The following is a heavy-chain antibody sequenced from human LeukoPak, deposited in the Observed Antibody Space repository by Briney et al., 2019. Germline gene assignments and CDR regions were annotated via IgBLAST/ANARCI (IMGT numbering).Heavy chain of an antibody. CDR1: GGSISSSSYN. Sequence: SETLSLTCTVSGGSISSSSYNWGWIRQPPGKGLEWIGNIYYTGNSYSNPSLKSRVTISVDTSKNQFSLKLSSVTAADTAVYYCARGAYGSGSYGDNWFDPWGQGTLVTVSS. V-gene: IGHV4-39*07. CDR2: IYYTGNS. CDR3: ARGAYGSGSYGDNWFDP. D-gene: IGHD3-10*01. J-gene: IGHJ5*02.